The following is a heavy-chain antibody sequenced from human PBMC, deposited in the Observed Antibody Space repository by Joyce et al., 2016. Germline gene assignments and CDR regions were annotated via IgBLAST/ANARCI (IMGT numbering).Heavy chain of an antibody. CDR1: GFNFSSYW. V-gene: IGHV3-7*01. CDR3: AIGTLGSSLRELFDY. CDR2: IRQDGVEK. J-gene: IGHJ4*02. D-gene: IGHD6-6*01. Sequence: EVQLVESGGGLVQPGGSLTLSCAASGFNFSSYWVTWGRQAPGKGLGWVANIRQDGVEKYYVDSVKGRFTISRDNAKNLVFLQMHSLRPEDTAVYFCAIGTLGSSLRELFDYWGQGSLVTVSS.